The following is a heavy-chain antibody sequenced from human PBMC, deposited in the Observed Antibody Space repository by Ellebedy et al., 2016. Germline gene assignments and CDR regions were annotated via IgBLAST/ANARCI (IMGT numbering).Heavy chain of an antibody. CDR2: ISGYNGDT. D-gene: IGHD6-19*01. V-gene: IGHV1-18*01. CDR1: GYTFSSYS. J-gene: IGHJ4*02. CDR3: ARDGVAGFEF. Sequence: ASVKVSXXASGYTFSSYSIAWVRQPPGQGLEWMGWISGYNGDTNYAPKLQGRVTMTTDTSTSTAYMELRSLRSDDTAVYYCARDGVAGFEFWGQGTLVTVSS.